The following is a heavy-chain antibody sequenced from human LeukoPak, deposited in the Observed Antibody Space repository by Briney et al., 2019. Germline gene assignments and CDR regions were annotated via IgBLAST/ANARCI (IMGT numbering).Heavy chain of an antibody. D-gene: IGHD3-16*01. CDR3: ARAVITFGGAVAKGFDC. V-gene: IGHV4-4*02. Sequence: SETLSLTCAVSGGSISSSTWWSWVRLPPGKGLEWIGEIFHSGSTDYNPSLKSRVTMSLDTSKNQFSLNLSSVTAADTAVYYCARAVITFGGAVAKGFDCWGQGTLVTVSS. J-gene: IGHJ4*02. CDR1: GGSISSSTW. CDR2: IFHSGST.